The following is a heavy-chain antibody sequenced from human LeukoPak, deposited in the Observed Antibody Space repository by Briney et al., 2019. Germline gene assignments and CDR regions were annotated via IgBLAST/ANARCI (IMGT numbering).Heavy chain of an antibody. V-gene: IGHV3-30*02. CDR2: IRYDGSDK. Sequence: GGSLRLSCAASGFTFTNYDMHWVRQDPGKGLEWVALIRYDGSDKYYTDSVKGRFIISRDNSKNTLYLQMNSLRAEDTAVYYCAKDRSYEFWGQGTLVTVSS. D-gene: IGHD3-22*01. CDR3: AKDRSYEF. J-gene: IGHJ4*02. CDR1: GFTFTNYD.